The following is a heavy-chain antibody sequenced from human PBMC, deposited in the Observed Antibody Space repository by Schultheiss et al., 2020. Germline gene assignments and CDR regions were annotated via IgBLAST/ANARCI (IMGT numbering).Heavy chain of an antibody. CDR1: GFTFSSYG. Sequence: GGSLRLSCAASGFTFSSYGMHWVRQAPGKGLEWVSYISSSSSTIYYADSVKGRFTISRDNSKNTLNLQMKSLRAEDTAVYYCAKDYDFWSGYRFFQHWGQGTLVTVSS. CDR2: ISSSSSTI. CDR3: AKDYDFWSGYRFFQH. V-gene: IGHV3-48*01. D-gene: IGHD3-3*01. J-gene: IGHJ1*01.